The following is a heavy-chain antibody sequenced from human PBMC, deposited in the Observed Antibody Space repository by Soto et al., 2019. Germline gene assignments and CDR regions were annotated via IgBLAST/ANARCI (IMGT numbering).Heavy chain of an antibody. D-gene: IGHD3-3*01. J-gene: IGHJ5*02. CDR2: ISNDGSKR. CDR1: GFSFSFFG. CDR3: AKDKVPYFDYWSRQRWFDP. Sequence: GGSLRLSCVASGFSFSFFGMHWVRQFPGKGLEWVAVISNDGSKRYYIESVEGRFTISRDDSKNTLYLQMDSLRVDDTAVYYCAKDKVPYFDYWSRQRWFDPWGQGTPVTVSS. V-gene: IGHV3-30*18.